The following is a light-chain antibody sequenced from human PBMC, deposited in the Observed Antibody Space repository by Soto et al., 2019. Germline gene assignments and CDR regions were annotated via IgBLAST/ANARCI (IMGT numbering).Light chain of an antibody. CDR2: ASN. Sequence: QPVLTQPPSVSGAPGQRVTISCTGSSSNIGAGYDVQWYQQLPGTVPKLLIYASNNRPSGVPDRFSGSKSDTSASLAITGLHAEDEADYYCQSFDSSLTVWVFGGGTKVTVL. V-gene: IGLV1-40*01. CDR3: QSFDSSLTVWV. CDR1: SSNIGAGYD. J-gene: IGLJ3*02.